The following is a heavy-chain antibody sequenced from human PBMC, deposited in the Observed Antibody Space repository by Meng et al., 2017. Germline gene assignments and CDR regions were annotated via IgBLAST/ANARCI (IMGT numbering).Heavy chain of an antibody. J-gene: IGHJ4*01. CDR3: ARVGSSWSIDY. CDR1: GFTFSSYA. D-gene: IGHD6-13*01. Sequence: GESLKISCAASGFTFSSYAMHWVRQAPGKGLEWVAVISYDGSNKYYADSVKGRFTISRDNAKNSLYLQMNSLRAEDTAVYYCARVGSSWSIDYWGHGTQVTVSS. CDR2: ISYDGSNK. V-gene: IGHV3-30*04.